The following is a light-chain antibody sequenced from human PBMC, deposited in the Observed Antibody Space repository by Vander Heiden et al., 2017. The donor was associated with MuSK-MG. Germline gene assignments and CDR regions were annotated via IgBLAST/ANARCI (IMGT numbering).Light chain of an antibody. Sequence: QSALTQPPSASRSPGQSVTISCTGTSSDVGGYNYVSWYQQHPGKAPKLMIYEVSKRPSGVPDRFSGSKSGNTASLTVSGLQAEDEADYYCSSYAGSNNFVFGGGTKLTGL. CDR1: SSDVGGYNY. V-gene: IGLV2-8*01. CDR2: EVS. J-gene: IGLJ2*01. CDR3: SSYAGSNNFV.